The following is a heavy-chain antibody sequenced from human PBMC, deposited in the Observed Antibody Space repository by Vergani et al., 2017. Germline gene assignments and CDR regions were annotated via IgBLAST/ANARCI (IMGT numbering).Heavy chain of an antibody. CDR2: ISYDGSNK. CDR3: AKLLEDIVATTDY. V-gene: IGHV3-30*18. J-gene: IGHJ4*02. CDR1: GFTFSSYG. D-gene: IGHD5-12*01. Sequence: QVQLVESGGGVVQPGRSPRLSCAASGFTFSSYGMHWVRQAPGKGLEWVAVISYDGSNKYYADSVKGRFTISRDNSKNTLYLQMNSLRAKDTAVYYCAKLLEDIVATTDYWGQGTLVTVSS.